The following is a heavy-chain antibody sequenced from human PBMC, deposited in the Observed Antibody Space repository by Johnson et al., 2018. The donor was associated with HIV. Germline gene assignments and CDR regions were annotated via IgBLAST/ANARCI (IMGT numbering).Heavy chain of an antibody. CDR2: ISYDGSNK. V-gene: IGHV3-30-3*01. CDR3: ARDLRGSNWHDVFDI. Sequence: QVQLVESGGGVVQPGRSLRLSCAASGFTFSSYAMHWVRQAPGKGLEWVAVISYDGSNKYYADSVKGRFTISRDNSKNYLYLQMNGLRAEDTAVYYCARDLRGSNWHDVFDIWGQGTMVTVSS. D-gene: IGHD7-27*01. CDR1: GFTFSSYA. J-gene: IGHJ3*02.